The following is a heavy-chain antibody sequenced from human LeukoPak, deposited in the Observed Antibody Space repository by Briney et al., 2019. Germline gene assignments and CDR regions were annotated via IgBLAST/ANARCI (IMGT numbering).Heavy chain of an antibody. J-gene: IGHJ3*02. D-gene: IGHD3-3*01. Sequence: GASVKVSCKASGYTFTSYYMHWVRQAPGQGLEWMGIINPSGGSTSYAQKFQGRVTMTRDTSTSTVYMELSSLRSEDTAVYYCARDPYYDFRSDAFDIWGQGTMVTVSS. V-gene: IGHV1-46*01. CDR2: INPSGGST. CDR3: ARDPYYDFRSDAFDI. CDR1: GYTFTSYY.